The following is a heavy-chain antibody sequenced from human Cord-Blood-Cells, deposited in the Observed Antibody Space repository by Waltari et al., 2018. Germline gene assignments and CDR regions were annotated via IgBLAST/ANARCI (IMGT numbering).Heavy chain of an antibody. CDR2: VNYSGWT. D-gene: IGHD3-10*01. CDR1: GGSISSSSYY. Sequence: QLQLQESGPGLVKPSESLSLTCTVSGGSISSSSYYWGWLRQPPGKGLVWIGGVNYSGWTDYNPYHKSQITIFVEPSKSLFSLKVSSVTAADTAVYYCAGVLLWVGELLYYFDYWGQGTLVTVSS. CDR3: AGVLLWVGELLYYFDY. J-gene: IGHJ4*02. V-gene: IGHV4-39*01.